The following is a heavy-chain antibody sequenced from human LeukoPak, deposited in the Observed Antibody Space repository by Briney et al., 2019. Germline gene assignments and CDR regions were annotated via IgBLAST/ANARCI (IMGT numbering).Heavy chain of an antibody. CDR3: ARETSQKGAHYMDV. Sequence: PSETLSLTCTVSGGSISSYYWSWIRQPPGKGLEWIGYIYYSGGTNYNPSLKSRVTISVDTSKNQFSLKLSSVTAADTAVYYCARETSQKGAHYMDVWGKGTTVTISS. D-gene: IGHD3-16*01. CDR1: GGSISSYY. V-gene: IGHV4-59*01. J-gene: IGHJ6*03. CDR2: IYYSGGT.